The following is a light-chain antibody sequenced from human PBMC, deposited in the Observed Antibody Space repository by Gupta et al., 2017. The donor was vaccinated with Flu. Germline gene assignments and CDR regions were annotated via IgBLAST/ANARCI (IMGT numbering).Light chain of an antibody. J-gene: IGKJ2*01. Sequence: PSTLSASVGDRVTITCRASQRISSYLAWYQQKPGKAPRLLIYKASNLESGVPSRFSGSGSGTQFTLTISSLQPDDFAIYYCQQYNSYSYTFGQGTKLEIK. CDR2: KAS. CDR1: QRISSY. CDR3: QQYNSYSYT. V-gene: IGKV1-5*03.